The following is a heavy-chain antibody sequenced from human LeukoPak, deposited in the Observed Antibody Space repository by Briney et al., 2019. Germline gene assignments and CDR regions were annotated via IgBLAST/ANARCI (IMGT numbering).Heavy chain of an antibody. J-gene: IGHJ4*02. V-gene: IGHV3-23*01. CDR1: GLTFSSCA. D-gene: IGHD3-9*01. Sequence: GGSLRLSCAAPGLTFSSCAMSWVCQAPGKGPEWVSVISASGASTYYADSVRGRFTISRDNSKNTLYLQMSSLRAEDTAVYYCAKRASDWYYFDYWGQGNLVTVSS. CDR3: AKRASDWYYFDY. CDR2: ISASGAST.